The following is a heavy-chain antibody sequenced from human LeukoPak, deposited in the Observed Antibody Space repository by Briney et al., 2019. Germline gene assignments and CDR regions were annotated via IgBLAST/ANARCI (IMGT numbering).Heavy chain of an antibody. CDR2: VYFSGSA. J-gene: IGHJ4*02. CDR3: ARGVEMWSYFDS. V-gene: IGHV4-39*01. Sequence: SETLSLTCSVSGASISSRDHYWAWIRQPPGKGLEWIGSVYFSGSAYYKASLKSRLTISVDTSKNQFSLTLKSVTAADTSVYYCARGVEMWSYFDSWGQGTPVIVS. D-gene: IGHD2-21*01. CDR1: GASISSRDHY.